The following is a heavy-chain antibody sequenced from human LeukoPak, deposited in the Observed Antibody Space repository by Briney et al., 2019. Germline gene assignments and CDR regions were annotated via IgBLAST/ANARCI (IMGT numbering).Heavy chain of an antibody. D-gene: IGHD2-15*01. V-gene: IGHV1-2*06. CDR2: INPNSGGT. CDR1: GYTFTGYY. Sequence: ASVKVSCKASGYTFTGYYMHWVRQAPGQGLEWMGRINPNSGGTNYAQKFQGRVTMTRDTSISTPYMELSRLRSDDTAVYYCARERARIVVVVAANWFDPRGQGTLVTVSS. CDR3: ARERARIVVVVAANWFDP. J-gene: IGHJ5*02.